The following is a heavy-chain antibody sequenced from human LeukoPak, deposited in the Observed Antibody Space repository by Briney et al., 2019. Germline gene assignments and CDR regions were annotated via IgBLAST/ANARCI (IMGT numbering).Heavy chain of an antibody. CDR2: IKQDGNEK. Sequence: GGSLRLSCAASGFTFTSYWMSWVRQAPGKGLEWVANIKQDGNEKYYVDSVKGRFTISRDNAKNTLYLQMNSLRAEDTAVYYCARVDSGSWLNAFDIWGQGTMVTVSS. D-gene: IGHD1-26*01. CDR1: GFTFTSYW. CDR3: ARVDSGSWLNAFDI. J-gene: IGHJ3*02. V-gene: IGHV3-7*03.